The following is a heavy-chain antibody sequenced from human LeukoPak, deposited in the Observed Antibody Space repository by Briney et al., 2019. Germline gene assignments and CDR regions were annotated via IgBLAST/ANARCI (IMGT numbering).Heavy chain of an antibody. CDR1: GFTFSGSA. V-gene: IGHV3-73*01. J-gene: IGHJ6*02. CDR3: TRLPGYCSGGSCYYNYYGMDV. D-gene: IGHD2-15*01. Sequence: GGSLRLSCAASGFTFSGSAMHWVRRGSGKGLEWVGRIRSKADSYATAYAASVKGRFTISRDDSKNTAFLQMNSLKTEDTAVYYCTRLPGYCSGGSCYYNYYGMDVWGQGTTVTVSS. CDR2: IRSKADSYAT.